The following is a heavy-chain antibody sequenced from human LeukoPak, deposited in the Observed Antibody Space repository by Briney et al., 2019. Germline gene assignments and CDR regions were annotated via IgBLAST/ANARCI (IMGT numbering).Heavy chain of an antibody. D-gene: IGHD5-24*01. CDR2: INHSGST. CDR3: ARGRIRWLQLLDY. Sequence: PSETLSLTCAVYGGSFSGYYWSWIRQPPGKGLEWIGEINHSGSTNYNPSLKSRVTISVDTSKNQFSLKQSSVTAADTAVYYCARGRIRWLQLLDYWGQGTLVTVSS. J-gene: IGHJ4*02. CDR1: GGSFSGYY. V-gene: IGHV4-34*01.